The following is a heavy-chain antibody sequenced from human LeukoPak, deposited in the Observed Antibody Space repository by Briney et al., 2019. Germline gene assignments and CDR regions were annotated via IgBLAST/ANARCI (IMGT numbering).Heavy chain of an antibody. V-gene: IGHV3-74*01. CDR1: GFTFSSYC. D-gene: IGHD3-22*01. Sequence: GGSLRLSCAASGFTFSSYCMHWVRQAPGKGLVWVSRINSDGSGTTYADSVKGRFTISRDNAKNTLYLQMNSLRAEDTAVYYCSTAMIDPYYFDYWGQGTLVTVSS. J-gene: IGHJ4*02. CDR3: STAMIDPYYFDY. CDR2: INSDGSGT.